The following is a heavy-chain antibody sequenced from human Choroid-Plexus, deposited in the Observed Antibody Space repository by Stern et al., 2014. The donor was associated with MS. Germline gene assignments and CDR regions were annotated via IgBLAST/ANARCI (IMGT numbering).Heavy chain of an antibody. CDR3: AKDRQYLTYFCDH. Sequence: MQLVESGGGVVQPGRPLRLSCVASGFTFGSCAMHWVRQAPGKGLEWVAGVSYDGSNKYYADSVKGRFAISRDNSQNTLYMQMSSLRPEDTAVYYCAKDRQYLTYFCDHWGQGSLVTVS. J-gene: IGHJ5*02. V-gene: IGHV3-30*18. D-gene: IGHD2/OR15-2a*01. CDR1: GFTFGSCA. CDR2: VSYDGSNK.